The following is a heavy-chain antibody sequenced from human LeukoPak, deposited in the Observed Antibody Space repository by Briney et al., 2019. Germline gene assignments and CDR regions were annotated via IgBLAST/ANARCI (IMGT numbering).Heavy chain of an antibody. CDR1: GGSFSGYY. J-gene: IGHJ4*02. V-gene: IGHV4-34*01. CDR3: ARGRRYCSSTSCYTQKAYYFDY. CDR2: INHSGST. D-gene: IGHD2-2*02. Sequence: PSETLSLTCAVYGGSFSGYYWSWIRQPPGKGLEWIGEINHSGSTNYNPSLKSRVTISVDTSKNQFSLKLSSVTAADTDVYYCARGRRYCSSTSCYTQKAYYFDYWGQGTLVTVSS.